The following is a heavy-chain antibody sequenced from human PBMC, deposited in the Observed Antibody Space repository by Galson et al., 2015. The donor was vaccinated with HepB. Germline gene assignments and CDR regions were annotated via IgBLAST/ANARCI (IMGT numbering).Heavy chain of an antibody. V-gene: IGHV3-23*01. CDR1: GFSFTRYA. D-gene: IGHD2-15*01. CDR3: TKDGIMVANNPYHFHY. Sequence: SLRLSCAASGFSFTRYAMTWVRQAPGKGLEWVSSITSSGGNSYYTDSEKGRFTVSRDNSKNTLLLTLNILKAGYTAMYFCTKDGIMVANNPYHFHYWGQGTLVTVSS. CDR2: ITSSGGNS. J-gene: IGHJ4*02.